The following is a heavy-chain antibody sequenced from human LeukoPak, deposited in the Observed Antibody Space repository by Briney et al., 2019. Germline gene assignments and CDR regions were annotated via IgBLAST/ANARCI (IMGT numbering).Heavy chain of an antibody. CDR2: IYHSGSA. Sequence: SETLSLTCTVSSHSISSGYYWGWIRQPPGKGLEWIGSIYHSGSAYYNPSLKSRVTISVDTSKNQFSLKLSSVTAADTAVYYCARVEAGDYFDCWGQGTLVTVSS. CDR1: SHSISSGYY. V-gene: IGHV4-38-2*02. D-gene: IGHD1-1*01. J-gene: IGHJ4*02. CDR3: ARVEAGDYFDC.